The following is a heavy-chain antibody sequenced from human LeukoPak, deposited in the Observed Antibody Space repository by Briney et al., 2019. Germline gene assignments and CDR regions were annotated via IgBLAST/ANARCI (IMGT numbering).Heavy chain of an antibody. CDR3: ARSRYFDWLGAFDY. Sequence: SVKVSCKASGGTFSSYAISWVRQAAGQGLEWMGGIIPIFGTANYAQKFQGRVTITADESTSTAYMELSSLRSEDTAVYYCARSRYFDWLGAFDYWGQGTLVTVSS. CDR2: IIPIFGTA. J-gene: IGHJ4*02. CDR1: GGTFSSYA. V-gene: IGHV1-69*13. D-gene: IGHD3-9*01.